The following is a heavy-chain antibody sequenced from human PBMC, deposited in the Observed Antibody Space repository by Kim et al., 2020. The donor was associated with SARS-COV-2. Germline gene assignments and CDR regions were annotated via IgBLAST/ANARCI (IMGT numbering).Heavy chain of an antibody. D-gene: IGHD6-19*01. Sequence: ASVKVSCKVSGYTLTELSMHWVRQAPGKGLDWMGGFDPEDGETIYAQKFQGRVTMTEDTSTDTAYMELSSLRSEDTAVYYCATSPGIAVAGWFDPWGQGTLLTVSS. J-gene: IGHJ5*02. CDR1: GYTLTELS. CDR2: FDPEDGET. V-gene: IGHV1-24*01. CDR3: ATSPGIAVAGWFDP.